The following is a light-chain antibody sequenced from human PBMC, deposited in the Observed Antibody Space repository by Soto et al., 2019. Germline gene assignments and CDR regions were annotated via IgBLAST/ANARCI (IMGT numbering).Light chain of an antibody. J-gene: IGLJ1*01. Sequence: QSVLTQPPSASGTPGQRVTISCSGRRSNIGSNTVNWYQQLPGTAPKLLIYSNNQRPSGVPDRFSGSKSGTSASLAISGLQSEDEADYYCAAWDDSLNGRYVFGTGTKLTVL. CDR3: AAWDDSLNGRYV. V-gene: IGLV1-44*01. CDR1: RSNIGSNT. CDR2: SNN.